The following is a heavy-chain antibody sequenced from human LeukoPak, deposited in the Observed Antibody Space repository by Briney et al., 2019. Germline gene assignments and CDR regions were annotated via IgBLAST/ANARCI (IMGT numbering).Heavy chain of an antibody. CDR3: ARGIMTPYYMDV. J-gene: IGHJ6*03. CDR1: GFTFSSYN. Sequence: GGSLRLSCAASGFTFSSYNMNWVRQAPGKGLEWVSYISSSSSTIYYADSVKGRFTISRDNAKNSLYLQMNSLRAEDTAVYYCARGIMTPYYMDVWGKGTTVTVSS. D-gene: IGHD3-16*01. V-gene: IGHV3-48*01. CDR2: ISSSSSTI.